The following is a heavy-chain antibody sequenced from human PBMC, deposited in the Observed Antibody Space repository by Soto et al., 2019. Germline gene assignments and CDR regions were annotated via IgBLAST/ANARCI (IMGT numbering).Heavy chain of an antibody. CDR3: ARDGGRLSSSPHPNYNCFDP. CDR2: IIPIFGTA. D-gene: IGHD6-13*01. Sequence: QVQLVQSGAEVKKPGSSVKVSCNASGGTFSSYSISWGRQAPGQGLEWMGGIIPIFGTANYAQKFQGRVTITADESTRQAYMELSSLRSEDTAVYYCARDGGRLSSSPHPNYNCFDPWGQGTLVTVSS. V-gene: IGHV1-69*01. J-gene: IGHJ5*02. CDR1: GGTFSSYS.